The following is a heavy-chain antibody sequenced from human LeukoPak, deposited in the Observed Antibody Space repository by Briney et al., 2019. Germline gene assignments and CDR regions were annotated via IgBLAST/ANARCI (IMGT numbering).Heavy chain of an antibody. CDR2: INPNSGGT. D-gene: IGHD3-22*01. CDR1: GYTFTGYY. V-gene: IGHV1-2*02. CDR3: ARDHAYYYDSSGYYLSPDNWFDP. Sequence: ASVKVSCKASGYTFTGYYMHWVRQAPGQGLEWMGWINPNSGGTNYAQKFQGRVTMIRDTSISTAYMELSRLRSDDTAVYYCARDHAYYYDSSGYYLSPDNWFDPWGQGTLVTVSS. J-gene: IGHJ5*02.